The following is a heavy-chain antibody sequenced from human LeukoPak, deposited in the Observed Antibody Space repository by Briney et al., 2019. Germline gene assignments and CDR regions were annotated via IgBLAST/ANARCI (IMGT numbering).Heavy chain of an antibody. CDR2: ISGSGGST. J-gene: IGHJ5*02. Sequence: PGGSLRLSCAASGFTFSSYAMSWVRQAPGKGLEWVSAISGSGGSTYYADSVKGRFTISRDNSKNTLYLQMNSLRAEDTAVYYCAKFRTTVILWGGVGFDPWGQGTLVTVSS. CDR1: GFTFSSYA. V-gene: IGHV3-23*01. D-gene: IGHD4-17*01. CDR3: AKFRTTVILWGGVGFDP.